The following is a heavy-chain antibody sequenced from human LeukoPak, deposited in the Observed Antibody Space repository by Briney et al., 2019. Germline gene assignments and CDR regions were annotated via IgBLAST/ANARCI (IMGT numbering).Heavy chain of an antibody. V-gene: IGHV1-2*02. D-gene: IGHD4-11*01. CDR1: GSTFAGYY. CDR3: ARYRPYTRDFYFEN. Sequence: ASVKVSCDASGSTFAGYYIHWVRQAPGHGLEWMGLFNPNSGGTHYEQPFQGRVNLTRDTSISTAYMELSRQTSNDTAPYYCARYRPYTRDFYFENRGQVTLVTAS. J-gene: IGHJ4*02. CDR2: FNPNSGGT.